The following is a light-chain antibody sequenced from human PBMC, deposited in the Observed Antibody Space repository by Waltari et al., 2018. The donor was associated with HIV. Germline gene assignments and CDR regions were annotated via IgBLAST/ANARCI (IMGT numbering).Light chain of an antibody. V-gene: IGKV1-39*01. CDR3: QQTNNTPRT. CDR1: QNISRS. Sequence: DIQMTQFPSSLSASVADRVTITCRASQNISRSLNWCQQRPRKAPKVLIHAVSSLQSGVPSRFSGSGSGTDFTLTIGSLQPEDFATYYCQQTNNTPRTFGQGTKVEVK. CDR2: AVS. J-gene: IGKJ1*01.